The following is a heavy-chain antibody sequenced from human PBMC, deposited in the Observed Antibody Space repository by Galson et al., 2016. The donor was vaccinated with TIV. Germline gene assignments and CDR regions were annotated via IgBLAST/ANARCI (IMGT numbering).Heavy chain of an antibody. CDR3: SSPFPGGDDFWSAHYDAFDI. CDR1: GGSFNRYY. V-gene: IGHV4-34*01. Sequence: SETLSLTCAVYGGSFNRYYWTWIRQPPGKGLEWIGQINHSGSTKYNPSLKSRGTISVDTSKNQFSLKLTSVTAADTAVYYCSSPFPGGDDFWSAHYDAFDIWGQGTMVTVSS. D-gene: IGHD3-3*01. CDR2: INHSGST. J-gene: IGHJ3*02.